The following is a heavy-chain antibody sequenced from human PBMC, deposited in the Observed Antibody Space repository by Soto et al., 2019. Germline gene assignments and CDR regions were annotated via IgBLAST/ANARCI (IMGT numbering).Heavy chain of an antibody. Sequence: SETLSLTWTVSGGSLSSSCYYLGRIRQPPGKGLEWIGSIYYSGSTYYNPSLKSRVTISVDTSKNQFSLKLSSVTAADTAVYYCASSSRLRFLEWLPDYSYYYMDFWGKGTPVTVSS. CDR3: ASSSRLRFLEWLPDYSYYYMDF. CDR2: IYYSGST. D-gene: IGHD3-3*01. J-gene: IGHJ6*03. CDR1: GGSLSSSCYY. V-gene: IGHV4-39*01.